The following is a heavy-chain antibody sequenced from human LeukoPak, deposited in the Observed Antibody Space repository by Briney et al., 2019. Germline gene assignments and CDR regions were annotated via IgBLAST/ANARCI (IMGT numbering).Heavy chain of an antibody. CDR3: ARGGSTPMILKY. Sequence: SETLSLICAVYGGSLSGFYWRWIRQRPGKGLEWIGEINHSGRTNYNPSLKSRVIILVDMSKNQFSLRLTSVTAADTAVYYCARGGSTPMILKYWGQGNLVTVSS. D-gene: IGHD5-18*01. J-gene: IGHJ4*02. CDR1: GGSLSGFY. V-gene: IGHV4-34*01. CDR2: INHSGRT.